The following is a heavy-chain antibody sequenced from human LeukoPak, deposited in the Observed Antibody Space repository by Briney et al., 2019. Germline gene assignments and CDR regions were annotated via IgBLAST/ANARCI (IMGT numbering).Heavy chain of an antibody. Sequence: AGGSLRPSCAASGFTFSTYEMNWVRQAPGKGLEWVSYISSSAGTIYYADSVKGRFTISRDNAKNSLYLQMNSLRAEDTAVYYCARDRYYGSGTYDVWGKGTTVTVSS. CDR1: GFTFSTYE. D-gene: IGHD3-10*01. J-gene: IGHJ6*04. CDR2: ISSSAGTI. V-gene: IGHV3-48*03. CDR3: ARDRYYGSGTYDV.